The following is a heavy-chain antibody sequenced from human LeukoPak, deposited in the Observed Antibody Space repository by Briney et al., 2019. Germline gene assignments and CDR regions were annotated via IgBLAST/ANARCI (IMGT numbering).Heavy chain of an antibody. Sequence: QPGGSLRLSCAASGFTVSANYMTWVRQAPGKGLEWVSSIYSGGSTYYSDSVKGRFTISRDNSKNTLYLQMNSLRPEDTAVYYCARDFYGGRYGVDYWGQGTLVTVSS. V-gene: IGHV3-66*02. D-gene: IGHD1-26*01. CDR2: IYSGGST. J-gene: IGHJ4*02. CDR3: ARDFYGGRYGVDY. CDR1: GFTVSANY.